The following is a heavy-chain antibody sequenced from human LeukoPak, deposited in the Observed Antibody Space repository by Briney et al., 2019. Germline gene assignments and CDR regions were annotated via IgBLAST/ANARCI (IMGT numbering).Heavy chain of an antibody. CDR3: ARDGNGYYYYYMDV. Sequence: ASVKVSCKASGYTFTSYYMHWARQAPGQGLEWMGIISPSGGSTSYAQMFQGRVTMTRDTSTSTVYMELSSLRSEDTAEYYCARDGNGYYYYYMDVWGKGTTVTVSS. CDR1: GYTFTSYY. J-gene: IGHJ6*03. D-gene: IGHD2-8*01. V-gene: IGHV1-46*01. CDR2: ISPSGGST.